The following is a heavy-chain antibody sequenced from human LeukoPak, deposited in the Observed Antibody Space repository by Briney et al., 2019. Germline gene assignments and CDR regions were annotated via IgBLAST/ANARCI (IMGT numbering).Heavy chain of an antibody. CDR3: ARRRGRYSGDAFDI. Sequence: KLGESLKIACKGSGYRFTSYWIGWVRQMPGKGLEWMGFIYPGDSDTRYSPSFQGQVTISADKSMSTAYLQWSSLKASDTAMYYCARRRGRYSGDAFDIWGQGTMVTVSS. D-gene: IGHD1-26*01. V-gene: IGHV5-51*01. J-gene: IGHJ3*02. CDR2: IYPGDSDT. CDR1: GYRFTSYW.